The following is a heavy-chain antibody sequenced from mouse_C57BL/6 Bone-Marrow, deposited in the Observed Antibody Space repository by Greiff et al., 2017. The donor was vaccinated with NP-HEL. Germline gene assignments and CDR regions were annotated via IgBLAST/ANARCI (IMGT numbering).Heavy chain of an antibody. CDR1: GFNFKDYY. J-gene: IGHJ2*01. CDR3: YRSRSNYWFDY. D-gene: IGHD2-5*01. CDR2: IDPEDGET. Sequence: EVQLQESGAELVKPGASVKLSCTASGFNFKDYYMHWVKQRTEQGLEWIGRIDPEDGETKYAPKFQGKATLTADTSSNTAYLQLSSLTSEDSAVYYCYRSRSNYWFDYWGQGTTLTVSS. V-gene: IGHV14-2*01.